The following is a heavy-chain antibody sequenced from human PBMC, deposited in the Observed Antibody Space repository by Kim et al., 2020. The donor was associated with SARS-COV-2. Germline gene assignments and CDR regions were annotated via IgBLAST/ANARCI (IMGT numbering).Heavy chain of an antibody. D-gene: IGHD2-21*01. Sequence: TKYSQKFQGRVTITSDTTASTAYRELSSLRSEDTAVYYCARDVAPYGMDVWGQGTTVTVSS. CDR3: ARDVAPYGMDV. J-gene: IGHJ6*02. CDR2: T. V-gene: IGHV1-3*01.